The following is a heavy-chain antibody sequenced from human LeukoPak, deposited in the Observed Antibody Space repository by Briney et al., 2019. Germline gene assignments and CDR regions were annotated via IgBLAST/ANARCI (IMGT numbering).Heavy chain of an antibody. CDR2: IYYSGST. V-gene: IGHV4-39*01. CDR3: ARLPTVTFFDY. D-gene: IGHD4-17*01. CDR1: GGSISSSSYY. Sequence: SETLSLTCTVPGGSISSSSYYWGWIRQPPGKGLEWIGSIYYSGSTYHNPSLKSRVTISVDTSKNQFSLRLSSVTAADTAVYYCARLPTVTFFDYWGQGTLVTVSS. J-gene: IGHJ4*02.